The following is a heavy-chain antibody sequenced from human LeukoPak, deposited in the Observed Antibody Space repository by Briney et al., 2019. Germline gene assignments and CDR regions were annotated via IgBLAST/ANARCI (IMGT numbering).Heavy chain of an antibody. CDR1: GFTFDDYA. Sequence: GGSLRLSCAASGFTFDDYAMHWVRQAPGKGLEWVSGISWNSGSIGYADSVKGRFTISRDNAKNSLYLQMNSLRAEDTALYYCAKDPRLGELASSFDHWGQGTLVTVSS. V-gene: IGHV3-9*01. D-gene: IGHD3-16*02. J-gene: IGHJ4*02. CDR2: ISWNSGSI. CDR3: AKDPRLGELASSFDH.